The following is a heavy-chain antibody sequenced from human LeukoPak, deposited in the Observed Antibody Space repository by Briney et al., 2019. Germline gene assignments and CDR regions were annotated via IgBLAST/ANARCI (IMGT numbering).Heavy chain of an antibody. J-gene: IGHJ4*02. Sequence: SETLSLTSTVSGDSMSGYSWSWLRQPAGKELEWIGRIYSSYFTEYNLSLDGRVTMSIDTSKNQFSLMLDSVTAADTAVYYCARVHIVTGTYFDSWGQGALVTVSS. CDR3: ARVHIVTGTYFDS. CDR2: IYSSYFT. CDR1: GDSMSGYS. V-gene: IGHV4-4*07. D-gene: IGHD3-10*01.